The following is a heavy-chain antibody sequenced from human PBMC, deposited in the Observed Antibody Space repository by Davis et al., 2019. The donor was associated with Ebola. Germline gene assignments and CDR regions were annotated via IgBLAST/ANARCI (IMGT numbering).Heavy chain of an antibody. CDR2: IYSGDSDT. CDR1: GYSFTNYW. D-gene: IGHD5-24*01. J-gene: IGHJ4*02. V-gene: IGHV5-51*01. Sequence: GESLKISCQGSGYSFTNYWIAWVRQMPGKGPEWLGVIYSGDSDTRYSPSFEGQVTISVDRSITTAHLQWSSLKASDTAMYYCARGTDGYNPGGYFDSWGQGTLVTVSS. CDR3: ARGTDGYNPGGYFDS.